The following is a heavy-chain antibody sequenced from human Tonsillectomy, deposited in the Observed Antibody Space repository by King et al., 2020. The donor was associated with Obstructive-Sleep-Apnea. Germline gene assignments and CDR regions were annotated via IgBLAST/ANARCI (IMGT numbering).Heavy chain of an antibody. CDR1: GFTFSSNW. V-gene: IGHV3-7*01. J-gene: IGHJ4*01. CDR2: IKQDGSEK. CDR3: ARDSSDYGDPFDY. Sequence: VQLVESGGGLVQPGGSLRLSCAASGFTFSSNWMSWVRQAPGKGLEWVANIKQDGSEKYYGDSVKGRFTISRDNAKNSLYLQMNSLRAEDTAVYYCARDSSDYGDPFDYWGHGTLVTVSS. D-gene: IGHD4-17*01.